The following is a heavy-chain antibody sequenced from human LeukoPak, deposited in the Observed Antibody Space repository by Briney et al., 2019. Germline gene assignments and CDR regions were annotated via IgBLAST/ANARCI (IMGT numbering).Heavy chain of an antibody. D-gene: IGHD3-16*01. J-gene: IGHJ4*02. V-gene: IGHV4-39*01. CDR3: ARGIANVYYYSYYFDY. CDR1: GGSISSSSYY. CDR2: IYYSGST. Sequence: KASETLSLTCTVSGGSISSSSYYWGWLRQPPGKGLEWIESIYYSGSTYYNPSLKSRVTISVDTSKNQFSLKLSSVTAADTAVYYCARGIANVYYYSYYFDYWGQGTLVTVSS.